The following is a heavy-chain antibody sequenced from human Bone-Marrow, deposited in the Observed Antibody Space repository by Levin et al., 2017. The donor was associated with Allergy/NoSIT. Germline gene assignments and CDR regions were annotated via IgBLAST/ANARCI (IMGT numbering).Heavy chain of an antibody. J-gene: IGHJ4*02. D-gene: IGHD3-10*01. Sequence: GGSLRLSCAASGFTFSNAWMSWVRQAPGKGLEWVGRIKSKTDGGTTDYAAPVKGRFTISRDDSKNTLYLQMNSLKTEDTAVYYCTATYYYGSGSYCYWGQGTLVTVSS. CDR2: IKSKTDGGTT. CDR3: TATYYYGSGSYCY. V-gene: IGHV3-15*01. CDR1: GFTFSNAW.